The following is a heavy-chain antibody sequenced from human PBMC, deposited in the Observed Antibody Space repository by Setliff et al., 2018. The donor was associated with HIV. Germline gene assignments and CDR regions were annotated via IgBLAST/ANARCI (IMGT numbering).Heavy chain of an antibody. CDR1: DDPISSYY. V-gene: IGHV4-4*07. CDR2: LYVSGDT. D-gene: IGHD2-15*01. J-gene: IGHJ6*03. CDR3: ALTGHRLLRGYMDV. Sequence: SETLSLTCYVTDDPISSYYWSWVRQPAGKGLEWIGRLYVSGDTNYNPSLKSRVTMSLDTSKKHFSLNLKSVTAADTALYYCALTGHRLLRGYMDVWGKGTTVTVSS.